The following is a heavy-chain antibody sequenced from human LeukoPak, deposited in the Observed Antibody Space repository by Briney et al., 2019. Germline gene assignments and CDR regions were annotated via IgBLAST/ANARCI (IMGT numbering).Heavy chain of an antibody. CDR2: IWYDGSNK. J-gene: IGHJ4*02. V-gene: IGHV3-33*01. CDR1: GFTFSSYG. Sequence: PGRSLRLSCAASGFTFSSYGMHWVRQASSKGLEWVAVIWYDGSNKYYADSVKGRFTISRDNSKNTLYLQMNSLRAEDTAVYYCARGLYYDFWSGYEGPFDYWGQGTLVTVSS. CDR3: ARGLYYDFWSGYEGPFDY. D-gene: IGHD3-3*01.